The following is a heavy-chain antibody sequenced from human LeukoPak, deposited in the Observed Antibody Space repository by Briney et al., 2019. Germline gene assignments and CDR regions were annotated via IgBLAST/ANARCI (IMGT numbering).Heavy chain of an antibody. J-gene: IGHJ4*02. CDR1: GFNFSSHE. Sequence: PRGTHTLSSATSGFNFSSHEMTWVREAPGQGLEGVSSISNSSHTMSDRASVKGRFDISRDNARKSLYLQMSSLRAEDTAIYYCARVFVSGYDILTGYFRALDYWGQGALVTVSS. CDR3: ARVFVSGYDILTGYFRALDY. V-gene: IGHV3-48*03. CDR2: ISNSSHTM. D-gene: IGHD3-9*01.